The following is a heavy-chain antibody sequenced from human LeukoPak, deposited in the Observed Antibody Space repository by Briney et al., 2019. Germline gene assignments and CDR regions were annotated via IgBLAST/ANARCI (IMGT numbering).Heavy chain of an antibody. V-gene: IGHV4-59*04. CDR3: ATIVAAAARGFFDY. J-gene: IGHJ4*02. CDR2: IYYSGST. CDR1: GFTFSYYN. D-gene: IGHD6-13*01. Sequence: PGGSLRLSCAASGFTFSYYNMNWVRQAPGQGLEYIGSIYYSGSTYYNPSLKSRVTMAVDTSKNQFSLKLSSVTAADTAVYYCATIVAAAARGFFDYWVQGTLVTVSS.